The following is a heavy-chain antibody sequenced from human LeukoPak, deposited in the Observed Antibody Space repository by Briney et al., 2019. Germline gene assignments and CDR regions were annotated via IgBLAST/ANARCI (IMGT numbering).Heavy chain of an antibody. D-gene: IGHD2-15*01. CDR2: INPNSGGT. CDR1: GYTFTGYY. CDR3: ARDQVARDIVVVLTATGTIDY. Sequence: ASVKVSCKASGYTFTGYYMHWVRQAPGQGLEWMGWINPNSGGTTYAQKFRGRVTMTRDTSISTAYMELSRLRSDDTAVYYCARDQVARDIVVVLTATGTIDYWGQGTLVTVSS. V-gene: IGHV1-2*02. J-gene: IGHJ4*02.